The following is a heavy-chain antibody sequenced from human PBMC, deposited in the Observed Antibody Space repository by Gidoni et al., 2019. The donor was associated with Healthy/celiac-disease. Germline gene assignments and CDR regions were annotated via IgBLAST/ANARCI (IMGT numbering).Heavy chain of an antibody. CDR2: ISSSSSYI. V-gene: IGHV3-21*01. D-gene: IGHD3-3*01. CDR3: ARESERFLEWLSDYYYYGMDV. Sequence: EVQLVESVGGLVKPGGSLRLFCAASGFTFSSYCMHWVRQAPGKGLDWVSSISSSSSYIYYADSVKGRFTISRDNAKNSLYLQMNSLRAEDTAVYDCARESERFLEWLSDYYYYGMDVWGQGTTVTVSS. J-gene: IGHJ6*02. CDR1: GFTFSSYC.